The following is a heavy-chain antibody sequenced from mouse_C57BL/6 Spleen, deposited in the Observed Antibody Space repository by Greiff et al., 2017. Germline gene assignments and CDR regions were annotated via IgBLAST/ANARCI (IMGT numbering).Heavy chain of an antibody. D-gene: IGHD1-1*01. J-gene: IGHJ4*01. CDR1: GFTFSSYA. V-gene: IGHV5-9-1*02. CDR3: TRDDYGSSYGYAMDY. Sequence: EVKVVESGEGLVKPGGSLKLSCAASGFTFSSYAMSWVRQTPEKRLEWVAYISSGGDYIYYADTVKGRFTISRDNARNTLYLQMSSLKSEDTAMYYCTRDDYGSSYGYAMDYWGQGTSVTVSS. CDR2: ISSGGDYI.